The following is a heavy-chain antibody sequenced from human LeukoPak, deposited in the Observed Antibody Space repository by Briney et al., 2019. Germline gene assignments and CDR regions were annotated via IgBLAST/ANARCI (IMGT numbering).Heavy chain of an antibody. V-gene: IGHV3-7*01. CDR2: IKEDGSED. D-gene: IGHD5-24*01. CDR3: ARDADGYED. J-gene: IGHJ4*02. Sequence: GGSLRLSCAASGFTFSRAWMSWVRQAPGKELEWVANIKEDGSEDYYADSVKGRFAISKDNAKNSLYLQMNNLSAEDTAMYYCARDADGYEDWGQGTLVIVSS. CDR1: GFTFSRAW.